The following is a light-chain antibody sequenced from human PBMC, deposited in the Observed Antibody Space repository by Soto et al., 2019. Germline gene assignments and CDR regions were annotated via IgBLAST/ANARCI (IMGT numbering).Light chain of an antibody. CDR2: AAS. J-gene: IGKJ1*01. CDR3: QPSYSTPRT. CDR1: QSISSY. V-gene: IGKV1-39*01. Sequence: DIEMTQSPSSLSASVRDRATNSCRASQSISSYLNWYQQKTGKAPKILIYAASSLQSGVPSRFSGSGSGIDCTLTISSLQPEEFLTYYRQPSYSTPRTFGQGTKVDMK.